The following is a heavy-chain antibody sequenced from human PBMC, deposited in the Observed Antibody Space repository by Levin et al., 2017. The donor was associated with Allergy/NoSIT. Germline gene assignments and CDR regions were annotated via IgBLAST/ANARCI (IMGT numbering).Heavy chain of an antibody. Sequence: GESLKISCAASGFTFSSYSMNWVRQAPGKGLEWVSSISSSSSYIYYADSVKGRFTISRDNAKNSLYLQMNSLRAEDTAVYYCARALPLPYYGDYQFDYWGQGTLVTVSS. CDR2: ISSSSSYI. J-gene: IGHJ4*02. CDR1: GFTFSSYS. CDR3: ARALPLPYYGDYQFDY. V-gene: IGHV3-21*01. D-gene: IGHD4-17*01.